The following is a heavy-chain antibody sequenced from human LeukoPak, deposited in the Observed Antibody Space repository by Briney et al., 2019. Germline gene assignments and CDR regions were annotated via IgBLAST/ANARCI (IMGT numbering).Heavy chain of an antibody. CDR2: ISSSSSYI. Sequence: PSETLSLTCSVSGDSISSSSYFWGWIRQPPGKGLEWVSLISSSSSYIFYADSVKGRFTISRDNAKKSLYLQMNSLRAEDTAVYYCARPLSGTTDFDYWGQGTLVTVSS. V-gene: IGHV3-21*01. D-gene: IGHD1-20*01. CDR3: ARPLSGTTDFDY. CDR1: GDSISSSSYF. J-gene: IGHJ4*02.